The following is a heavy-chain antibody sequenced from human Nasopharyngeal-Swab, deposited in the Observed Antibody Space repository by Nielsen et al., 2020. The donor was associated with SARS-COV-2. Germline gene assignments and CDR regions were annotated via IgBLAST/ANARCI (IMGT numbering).Heavy chain of an antibody. CDR1: GFTFSSYD. D-gene: IGHD1-26*01. V-gene: IGHV3-23*01. Sequence: GGSLRLSCAASGFTFSSYDMSWVSQAPGKGLEWVSAISGSGGSTYYADSVKGRFTISRDNSKNTLYLQMNSLETEDTCVYYCTRSVGSFYGQGAFDIWGQGTMVTVSS. CDR2: ISGSGGST. CDR3: TRSVGSFYGQGAFDI. J-gene: IGHJ3*02.